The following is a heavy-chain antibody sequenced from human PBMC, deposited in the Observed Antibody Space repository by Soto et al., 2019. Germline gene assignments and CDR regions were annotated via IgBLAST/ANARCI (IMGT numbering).Heavy chain of an antibody. D-gene: IGHD6-13*01. CDR3: ASSSSWYAVFAFDY. CDR2: RWYDGSNK. V-gene: IGHV3-33*01. Sequence: QVQLVESGGGVVQPGRSLRLSCAAAGFTFSSYGMHWVRQAPGKGLEWVAVRWYDGSNKYYADSLKGRFTISRDNSKNTLYLQMNSLSAEDTAGYYCASSSSWYAVFAFDYCGQGPLVTVSS. CDR1: GFTFSSYG. J-gene: IGHJ4*02.